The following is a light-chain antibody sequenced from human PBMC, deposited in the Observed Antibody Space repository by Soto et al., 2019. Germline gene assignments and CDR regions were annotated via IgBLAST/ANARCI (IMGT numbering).Light chain of an antibody. CDR2: GSS. CDR1: QSINSE. V-gene: IGKV3-15*01. Sequence: EIVMTQSPATLSLSPGEIAALSCRASQSINSELAWYQQKPGQPPRLLIYGSSTRATGVPARFTGSESGSEFTLTISGLQSEDFSVYYCQQGHNLPLTFGQGTRLEI. CDR3: QQGHNLPLT. J-gene: IGKJ2*01.